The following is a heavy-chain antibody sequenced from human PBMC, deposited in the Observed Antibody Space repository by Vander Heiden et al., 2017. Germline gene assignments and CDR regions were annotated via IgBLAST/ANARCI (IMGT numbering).Heavy chain of an antibody. CDR2: IKNKADGGTT. CDR1: GFNFTNAG. J-gene: IGHJ1*01. V-gene: IGHV3-15*01. Sequence: EVQLVESGGGLVKPGGSLRLSCAPAGFNFTNAGMSWVRHTPGKVLEWVGRIKNKADGGTTDYAPDVKGGFTVSRDDLKNMVYLQMNSLRTEDTAVYYCTTLAIFQHWGQGTLVTVSS. CDR3: TTLAIFQH.